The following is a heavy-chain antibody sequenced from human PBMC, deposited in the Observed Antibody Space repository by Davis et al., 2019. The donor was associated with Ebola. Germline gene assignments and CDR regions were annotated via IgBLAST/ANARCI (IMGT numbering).Heavy chain of an antibody. CDR1: GFTFSSYA. V-gene: IGHV3-30-3*01. CDR2: ISYDGSNK. Sequence: GESLRLSCAASGFTFSSYAMHWVRQAPGKGLEWVAVISYDGSNKYYADSVKGRFTISRDNSKNTLYLQMNSLRAEDTAVYYCARDRLIAVAGLFDYWGQGTLVTVSS. D-gene: IGHD6-19*01. J-gene: IGHJ4*02. CDR3: ARDRLIAVAGLFDY.